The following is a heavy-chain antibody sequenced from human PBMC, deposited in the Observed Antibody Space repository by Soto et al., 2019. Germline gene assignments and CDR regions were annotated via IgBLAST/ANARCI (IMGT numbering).Heavy chain of an antibody. J-gene: IGHJ6*03. D-gene: IGHD4-4*01. CDR1: GYTLRSYD. CDR2: ISGYNGNT. Sequence: ASVKVSCKASGYTLRSYDISWVRQPPGQGLEWMGWISGYNGNTHYSQKFQGKVTMTTDTSTSTAYMELRNLRSDDAAVYYCAKADSNYAGRFSYYYMDIWGTGTMVTVSS. V-gene: IGHV1-18*01. CDR3: AKADSNYAGRFSYYYMDI.